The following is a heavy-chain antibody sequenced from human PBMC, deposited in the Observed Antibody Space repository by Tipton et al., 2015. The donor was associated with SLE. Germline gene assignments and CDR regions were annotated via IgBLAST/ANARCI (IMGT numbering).Heavy chain of an antibody. CDR2: INHSGST. CDR1: GGSFSDYY. Sequence: TLSLTCAVYGGSFSDYYWSWIRQTPGKGLEWIGEINHSGSTNYNPSLKSRVAISVDTSKNQFSLKLSSVTAADTGVYFCARRNYGDNEDSFDIWGQGTMVTVSS. J-gene: IGHJ3*02. V-gene: IGHV4-34*01. D-gene: IGHD4-17*01. CDR3: ARRNYGDNEDSFDI.